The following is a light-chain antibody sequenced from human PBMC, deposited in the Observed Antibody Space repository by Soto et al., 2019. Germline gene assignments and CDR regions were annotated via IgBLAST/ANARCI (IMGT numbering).Light chain of an antibody. Sequence: QSALTQPRSVSGSPGQSVTISCTGTSSDVGGYNYVSWYQQYPGKAPKLLIYDVSKRPSGVPDRFSGSKSGNTASLTISGLQAEDEAEYYGCSYAGSDISAVFGGGTKVTVL. J-gene: IGLJ3*02. V-gene: IGLV2-11*01. CDR3: CSYAGSDISAV. CDR2: DVS. CDR1: SSDVGGYNY.